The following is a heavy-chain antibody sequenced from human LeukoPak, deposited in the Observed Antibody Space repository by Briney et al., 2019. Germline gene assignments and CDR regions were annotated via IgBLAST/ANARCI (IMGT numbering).Heavy chain of an antibody. D-gene: IGHD2-15*01. CDR3: ARGRGCSYYYYIHV. Sequence: PGGSLRLSGAASGFTFSSYGMNWVRQAPGKGLEWVSCISSTRTYIYYADSVKGRFTISRDNAKNSLYLQMNSLRAEDTAVYYCARGRGCSYYYYIHVWGKGTTVTVSS. CDR2: ISSTRTYI. CDR1: GFTFSSYG. J-gene: IGHJ6*03. V-gene: IGHV3-21*01.